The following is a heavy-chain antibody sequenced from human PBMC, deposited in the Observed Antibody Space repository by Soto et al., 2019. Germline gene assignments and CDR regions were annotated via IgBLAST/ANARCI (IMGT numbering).Heavy chain of an antibody. J-gene: IGHJ6*02. Sequence: GGSLRLSCAASGFTFSSYGMHWVRQSPGKGLEWVAVISYDGSNKYYADSVKGRFTISRDNSKNTLYLQMNSLRAEDTAVYYCAKDRGFGESTAPYYDYGMDVWGQGTTVTVSS. V-gene: IGHV3-30*18. D-gene: IGHD3-10*01. CDR2: ISYDGSNK. CDR3: AKDRGFGESTAPYYDYGMDV. CDR1: GFTFSSYG.